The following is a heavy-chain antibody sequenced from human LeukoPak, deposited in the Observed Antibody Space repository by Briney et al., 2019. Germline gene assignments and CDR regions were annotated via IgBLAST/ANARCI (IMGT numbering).Heavy chain of an antibody. CDR3: ARLSLEDYYDSSNFDY. V-gene: IGHV4-34*01. Sequence: PSETLSLTCAVYGGSFSGYYWSWIRQPPGKGLEWIGEINHSGSTDYNPSLKSRVTMSVDTSKNQFSLKLSSVTAADTAVYYCARLSLEDYYDSSNFDYWGQGTLVTVSS. D-gene: IGHD3-22*01. J-gene: IGHJ4*02. CDR2: INHSGST. CDR1: GGSFSGYY.